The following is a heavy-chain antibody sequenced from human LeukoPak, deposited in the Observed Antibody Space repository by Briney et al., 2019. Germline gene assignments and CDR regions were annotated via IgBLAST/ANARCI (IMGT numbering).Heavy chain of an antibody. CDR3: ARVDNGNYYYYGMDV. CDR2: IYYSGST. CDR1: GGSISSGGYY. D-gene: IGHD1-1*01. Sequence: SETLSLTCTVSGGSISSGGYYWSWIRQHPGKGLEWIGYIYYSGSTYYNPSLKSRVTISVDTSKNQFSLKLSSVTAADTAVYYCARVDNGNYYYYGMDVWGQGTTVTVSS. V-gene: IGHV4-31*03. J-gene: IGHJ6*02.